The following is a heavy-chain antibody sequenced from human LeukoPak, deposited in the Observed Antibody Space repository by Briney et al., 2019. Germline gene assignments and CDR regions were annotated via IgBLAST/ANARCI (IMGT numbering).Heavy chain of an antibody. CDR3: AREHYDSSGYFDY. Sequence: SVKVSCKASGGTFSSYAISWVRQAPGQGLEWTGRIIPILGIANYAQKFQGRVTITADKSTSTAYMELSSLRSEDTAVYYCAREHYDSSGYFDYWGQGTLVTVSS. CDR2: IIPILGIA. J-gene: IGHJ4*02. V-gene: IGHV1-69*04. CDR1: GGTFSSYA. D-gene: IGHD3-22*01.